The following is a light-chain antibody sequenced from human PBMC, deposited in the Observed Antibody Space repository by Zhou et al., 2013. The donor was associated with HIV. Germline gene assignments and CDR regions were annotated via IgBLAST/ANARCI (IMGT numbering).Light chain of an antibody. CDR2: TAS. J-gene: IGKJ4*01. V-gene: IGKV1-9*01. CDR1: QGIGSY. Sequence: DIQLTQSPSFLSASVGDRVTITCRASQGIGSYIAWYQQKPGKAPKLLIYTASTLQSGVPSRFSGSGSGTEFTLTVSSLQPEDFATYYCQQLNNYPLTFGGGTEVEIK. CDR3: QQLNNYPLT.